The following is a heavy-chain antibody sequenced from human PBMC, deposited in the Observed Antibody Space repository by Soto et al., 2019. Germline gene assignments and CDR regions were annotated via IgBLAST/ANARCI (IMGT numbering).Heavy chain of an antibody. CDR2: IWYDGSNK. CDR3: ARDGPSGVVIIRRYYYYGMDV. D-gene: IGHD3-3*01. J-gene: IGHJ6*02. CDR1: GFTFSSYG. Sequence: GGSLRLSCAASGFTFSSYGMHWVRQAPGKGLEWVAVIWYDGSNKYYADSVKGRFTISRDNSKNTLYLQMNSLRAEDTAVYYCARDGPSGVVIIRRYYYYGMDVWGQGTTVTVSS. V-gene: IGHV3-33*01.